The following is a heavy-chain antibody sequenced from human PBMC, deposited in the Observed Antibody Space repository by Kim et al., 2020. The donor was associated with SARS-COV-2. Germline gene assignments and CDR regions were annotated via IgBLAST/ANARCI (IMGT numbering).Heavy chain of an antibody. CDR1: GFNFKNAW. D-gene: IGHD2-21*01. CDR2: IKRRGEGETT. CDR3: FSPGEGDYR. Sequence: GGSLRLSCAASGFNFKNAWMAWIRQAPGKGLEWVGRIKRRGEGETTDYAAAVICRFNIARDDYRHMFYLQMPSLRPEDTGIYYCFSPGEGDYRWGQGTRV. J-gene: IGHJ5*02. V-gene: IGHV3-15*01.